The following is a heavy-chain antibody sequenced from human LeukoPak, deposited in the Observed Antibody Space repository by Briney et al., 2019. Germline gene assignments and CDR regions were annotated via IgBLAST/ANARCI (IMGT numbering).Heavy chain of an antibody. D-gene: IGHD2-2*02. CDR2: ISSSSSHI. CDR3: ANTILTGAL. Sequence: GGSLRLSCAASGFTLGSYWMTWVRQAPGKGLEWVSSISSSSSHIYYADSVKGRFTISRDNAKNSLYLQMNSLRAEDTAVYYCANTILTGALWGQGTLVTVSS. CDR1: GFTLGSYW. V-gene: IGHV3-21*01. J-gene: IGHJ4*02.